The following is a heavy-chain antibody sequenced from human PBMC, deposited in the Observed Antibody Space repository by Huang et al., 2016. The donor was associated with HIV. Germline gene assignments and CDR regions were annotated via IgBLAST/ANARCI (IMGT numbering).Heavy chain of an antibody. CDR3: AREGQTWYGKPIAAFEI. Sequence: VQLVQSGAEVRRPGSSVRVYCKASGVSFNSLAFNWVRQARGQGVEYMGVIGPLVSVTKYAERFQNRLTISADKATNTVYMELRSLRSEDTGVFYCAREGQTWYGKPIAAFEIWGQGTTVIVSS. CDR2: IGPLVSVT. CDR1: GVSFNSLA. D-gene: IGHD1-1*01. V-gene: IGHV1-69*10. J-gene: IGHJ3*02.